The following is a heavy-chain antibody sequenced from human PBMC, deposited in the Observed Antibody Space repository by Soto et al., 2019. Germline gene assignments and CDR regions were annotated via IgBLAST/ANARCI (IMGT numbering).Heavy chain of an antibody. CDR2: IYYSGST. J-gene: IGHJ6*03. Sequence: SETLSLTCTVSGGSISSGDYCWSWIRQPPGKGLEWIGYIYYSGSTNYNPSLKSRVTISVDTSKNQFSLKLSSVTAADTAVYYCARGDTYYYGSGAPGYYYYYMDVWGKGTTVTVSS. V-gene: IGHV4-61*08. CDR3: ARGDTYYYGSGAPGYYYYYMDV. D-gene: IGHD3-10*01. CDR1: GGSISSGDYC.